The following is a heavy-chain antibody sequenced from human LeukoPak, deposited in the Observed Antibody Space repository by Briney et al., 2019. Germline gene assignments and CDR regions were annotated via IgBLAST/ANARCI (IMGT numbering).Heavy chain of an antibody. CDR3: ARAGPDYHFDY. D-gene: IGHD5-12*01. J-gene: IGHJ4*02. CDR2: IYYSGST. Sequence: SETLSLTCTVSGGSISSYYWSWIRQPPGKGLEWIGYIYYSGSTNYNPSLKSRVTISVDTSKNQFSLKLSSVTAADTAVYYCARAGPDYHFDYWGQGTLVTVSS. CDR1: GGSISSYY. V-gene: IGHV4-59*01.